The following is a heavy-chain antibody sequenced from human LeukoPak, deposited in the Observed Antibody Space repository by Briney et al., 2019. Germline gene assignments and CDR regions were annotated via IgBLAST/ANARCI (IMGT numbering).Heavy chain of an antibody. CDR2: VYYSGSTNH. CDR1: GGSISHYY. CDR3: ARSPLYSSTTWIFDY. J-gene: IGHJ4*01. Sequence: AETLSLTCTVSGGSISHYYWSWIRQPPGKGLEWIGYVYYSGSTNHNYNPSLKSRVTISVDTSKNQFSLKLNSVAAADTAVYYCARSPLYSSTTWIFDYWGHGTLVTVS. V-gene: IGHV4-59*01. D-gene: IGHD5-18*01.